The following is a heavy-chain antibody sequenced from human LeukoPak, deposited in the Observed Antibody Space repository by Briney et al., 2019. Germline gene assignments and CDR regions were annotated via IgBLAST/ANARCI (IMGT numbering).Heavy chain of an antibody. D-gene: IGHD3-16*01. V-gene: IGHV4-38-2*02. Sequence: SETLSLTCTVSGYSISSGYYWGWIRQPPGKGLEWIGSIYDSGSIYYNPSLKSRVTISVDASKNQFSLKLSSVTAADTAVYYCARGGTYALVWGQGTLVTVSS. J-gene: IGHJ4*02. CDR3: ARGGTYALV. CDR1: GYSISSGYY. CDR2: IYDSGSI.